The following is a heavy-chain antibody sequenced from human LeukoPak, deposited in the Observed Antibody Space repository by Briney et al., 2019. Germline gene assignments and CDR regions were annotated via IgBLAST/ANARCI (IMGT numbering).Heavy chain of an antibody. CDR1: GGSISSDY. Sequence: SETLSLTCTVSGGSISSDYWSWIRQPPGKGLEWIGIYYTGTTKYNPSLKSRVSISIDTSKNQFSLKLSSVTAADTAMYYCARHKRGPSTDWFDPWGQGTLVTVSA. CDR2: IYYTGTT. CDR3: ARHKRGPSTDWFDP. D-gene: IGHD6-25*01. V-gene: IGHV4-59*08. J-gene: IGHJ5*02.